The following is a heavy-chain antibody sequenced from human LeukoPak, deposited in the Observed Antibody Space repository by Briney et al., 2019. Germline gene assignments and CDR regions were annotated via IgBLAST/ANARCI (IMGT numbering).Heavy chain of an antibody. V-gene: IGHV3-7*01. D-gene: IGHD3-3*01. CDR2: IKQDGNEK. J-gene: IGHJ4*02. CDR3: ARDRGIRYYDFWSGYYSDY. Sequence: GGSLRLSCAASGFTFSSYWMSWVRQAPGKGLEWVANIKQDGNEKYYVDSVKGRFTISRDNAKNSLYLQMNSLRAEDTAVYYCARDRGIRYYDFWSGYYSDYWGQGTLVTVSS. CDR1: GFTFSSYW.